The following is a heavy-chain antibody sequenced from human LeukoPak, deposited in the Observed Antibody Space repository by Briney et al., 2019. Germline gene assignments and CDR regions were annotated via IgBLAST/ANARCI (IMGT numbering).Heavy chain of an antibody. V-gene: IGHV3-33*01. CDR1: GFTFSSYG. CDR3: ARDALTGTGHDP. J-gene: IGHJ5*02. D-gene: IGHD1-20*01. Sequence: GGSLRLSCAASGFTFSSYGMHWVRQAPGKGLEWVAVIWYDGSNKYYADSVKGRFTISRDNSKNTLYLQMNSLRAEDTAVYYCARDALTGTGHDPWGQGTLVTVSS. CDR2: IWYDGSNK.